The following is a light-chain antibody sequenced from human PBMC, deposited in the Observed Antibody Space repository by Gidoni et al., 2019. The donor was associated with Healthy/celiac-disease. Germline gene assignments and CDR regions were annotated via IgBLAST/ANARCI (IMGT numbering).Light chain of an antibody. J-gene: IGLJ1*01. V-gene: IGLV2-14*03. CDR3: SSYTSSSTLAV. Sequence: QSALTQPASVSRSPGQSTNISCTGTISDVGGYNYVSWYQQHPGKAPKLMIYDVSTRPSGVSNRFSGSKSGNTASLTISGLQAEDEADYYCSSYTSSSTLAVFGTGTTVTV. CDR2: DVS. CDR1: ISDVGGYNY.